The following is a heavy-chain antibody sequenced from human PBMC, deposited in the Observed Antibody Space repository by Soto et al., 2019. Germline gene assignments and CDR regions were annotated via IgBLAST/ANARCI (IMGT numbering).Heavy chain of an antibody. J-gene: IGHJ6*01. CDR1: GGTFSSYA. V-gene: IGHV1-69*06. CDR3: ARVGNTMVRGGIIQYYYYGMDV. Sequence: SVKVSCKASGGTFSSYAISWVRQAPGQGLEWMGGIIPIFGTANYAQKFQGRVTITADKSTSTAYMELSSLRSEDTAVYYCARVGNTMVRGGIIQYYYYGMDVWGQGTTVTVSS. D-gene: IGHD3-10*01. CDR2: IIPIFGTA.